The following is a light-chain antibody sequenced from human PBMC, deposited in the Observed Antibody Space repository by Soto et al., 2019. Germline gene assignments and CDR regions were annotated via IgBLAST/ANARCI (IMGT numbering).Light chain of an antibody. CDR1: QGISTY. CDR3: QQYYKFPRT. CDR2: SAS. Sequence: DIPMTQSPSSLSASVGDRVTITCRASQGISTYVAWFQQKPGQAPKSLIYSASSLQSGVPSKFSGSGSGTDFTLTISSLQPGDSATYYCQQYYKFPRTFGQGTKVDIK. V-gene: IGKV1-16*02. J-gene: IGKJ1*01.